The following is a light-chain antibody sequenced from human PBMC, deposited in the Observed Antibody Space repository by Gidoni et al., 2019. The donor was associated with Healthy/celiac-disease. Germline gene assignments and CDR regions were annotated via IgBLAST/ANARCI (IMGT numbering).Light chain of an antibody. Sequence: IVLTQSPATLSLSPGERATLSCRASQSVSSYLAWYQQTPGQAPRLLIYDASNRATGSPARFSGSGARTDFTLTISSLEPEDCAVYYCQQRSNWRLTFGGGTKVEIK. CDR2: DAS. V-gene: IGKV3-11*01. CDR1: QSVSSY. J-gene: IGKJ4*01. CDR3: QQRSNWRLT.